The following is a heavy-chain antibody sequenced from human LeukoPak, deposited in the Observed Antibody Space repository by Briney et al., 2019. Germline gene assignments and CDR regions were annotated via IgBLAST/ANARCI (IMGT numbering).Heavy chain of an antibody. CDR2: MNPNSGNT. D-gene: IGHD2-2*01. J-gene: IGHJ3*02. CDR1: GYTFTSYG. Sequence: ASVKVSCKASGYTFTSYGINWVRQATGQGLEWMGWMNPNSGNTGYAQKFQGRVTMTRNTSISTAYMELGSLRSEDTAVYYCASLRPSYCSSTSCFGDAFDIWGQGTMVTVSS. V-gene: IGHV1-8*01. CDR3: ASLRPSYCSSTSCFGDAFDI.